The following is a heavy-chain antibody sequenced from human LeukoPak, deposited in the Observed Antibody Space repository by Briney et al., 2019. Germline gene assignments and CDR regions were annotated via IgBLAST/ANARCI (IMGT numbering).Heavy chain of an antibody. D-gene: IGHD1-26*01. V-gene: IGHV1-2*02. J-gene: IGHJ4*02. CDR3: ARDVTIVGATYYFAY. CDR1: GYTFTGYY. CDR2: INPNSGGT. Sequence: ASVKVSCKASGYTFTGYYMHWVRQAPGQGLEWMGWINPNSGGTNYAQKFQGRVTMTRDTSISTAYMELSRLRSDDTAVYYCARDVTIVGATYYFAYWGQGTLVTVSS.